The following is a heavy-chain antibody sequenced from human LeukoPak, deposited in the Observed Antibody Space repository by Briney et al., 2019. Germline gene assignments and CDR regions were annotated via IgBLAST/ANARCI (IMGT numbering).Heavy chain of an antibody. J-gene: IGHJ3*02. Sequence: SETLSLTCAVYGGSFSGYYWSWIRQPPGKGLEWIGEINHSGSTNYNPSLKSRVTISVDTSKNQFSLKLSSVTAADTAVYYCARDTGDYYDSRRPDLPNDAFDIWGQGTMVTVSS. CDR1: GGSFSGYY. CDR3: ARDTGDYYDSRRPDLPNDAFDI. D-gene: IGHD3-22*01. V-gene: IGHV4-34*01. CDR2: INHSGST.